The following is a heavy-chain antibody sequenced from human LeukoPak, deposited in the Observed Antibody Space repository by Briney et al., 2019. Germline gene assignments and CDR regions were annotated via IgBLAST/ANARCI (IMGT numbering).Heavy chain of an antibody. D-gene: IGHD6-19*01. CDR3: ARDEAVAGMGY. V-gene: IGHV1-2*02. Sequence: ASEKVSRKASGYKFTGYYMHWVRQAPGQGLELMGWINPNSGGTNNAQKFQGRVTMTRDTSISTAYMEVSRLRSDATAVYYCARDEAVAGMGYWGQGTLVTVSS. CDR2: INPNSGGT. CDR1: GYKFTGYY. J-gene: IGHJ4*02.